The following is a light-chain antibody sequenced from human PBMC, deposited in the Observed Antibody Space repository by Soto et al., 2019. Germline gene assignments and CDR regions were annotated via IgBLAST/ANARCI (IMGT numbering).Light chain of an antibody. CDR3: QHYNNWPPYA. V-gene: IGKV3-15*01. CDR1: QSISSN. CDR2: GAS. J-gene: IGKJ2*01. Sequence: EIVMTQSPATLPVSPGERATLSCRASQSISSNLAWYQHKPGQAPRLLIYGASTRATGIPARFSGSGSGTEFTLTISSLQSEDFAIYYCQHYNNWPPYAFGQGTKLEIK.